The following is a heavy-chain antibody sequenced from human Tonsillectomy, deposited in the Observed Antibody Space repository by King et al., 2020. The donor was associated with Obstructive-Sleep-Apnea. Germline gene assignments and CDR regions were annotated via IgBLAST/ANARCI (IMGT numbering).Heavy chain of an antibody. CDR2: IYSGGST. D-gene: IGHD6-19*01. V-gene: IGHV3-53*04. CDR3: ARDIGSGWANY. J-gene: IGHJ4*02. CDR1: GFTVSSNY. Sequence: VQLVESGGDLVQPGGSLRLSCAASGFTVSSNYMSWVRQAPGKGLEWVSIIYSGGSTYYADSVKGRFTISRHNSNNTLYLPMNGLRGEDTAVYYCARDIGSGWANYWGQGTLVTVSS.